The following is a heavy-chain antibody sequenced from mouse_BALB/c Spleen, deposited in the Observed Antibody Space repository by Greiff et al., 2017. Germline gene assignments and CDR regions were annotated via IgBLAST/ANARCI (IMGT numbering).Heavy chain of an antibody. Sequence: EVMLVESGGGLVKPGGSLKLSCAASGFAFSSYDMSWVRQTPEKRLEWVAYISSGGGSTYYPDTVKGRFTISRDNAKNTLYLQMSSLKSEDTAMYYCARLGREGYAMDYWGQGTSVTVSS. D-gene: IGHD4-1*01. CDR1: GFAFSSYD. V-gene: IGHV5-12-1*01. J-gene: IGHJ4*01. CDR3: ARLGREGYAMDY. CDR2: ISSGGGST.